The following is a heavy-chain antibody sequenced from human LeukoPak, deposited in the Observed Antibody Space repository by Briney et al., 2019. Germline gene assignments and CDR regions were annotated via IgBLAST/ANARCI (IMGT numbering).Heavy chain of an antibody. CDR2: ISGSGGST. CDR3: ARVPEHCSSTSCYLLFDY. D-gene: IGHD2-2*01. Sequence: PGGSLRLSCAASGFTFSSYAMSWVRQAPGKGLEWVSAISGSGGSTYYADSVKGRFTISRDNAKNSLYLQMNSLRAEDTAVYYCARVPEHCSSTSCYLLFDYWGQGTLVTVSS. J-gene: IGHJ4*02. V-gene: IGHV3-23*01. CDR1: GFTFSSYA.